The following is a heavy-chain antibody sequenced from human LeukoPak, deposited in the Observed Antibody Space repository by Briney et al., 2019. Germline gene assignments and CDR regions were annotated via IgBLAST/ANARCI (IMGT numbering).Heavy chain of an antibody. CDR1: GFTVDSNY. J-gene: IGHJ4*02. D-gene: IGHD3-22*01. CDR3: ARGDDSGYYDYFDY. CDR2: IYTGGNT. V-gene: IGHV3-53*01. Sequence: GGSLRLSCAASGFTVDSNYLSWVRQAPGKGLEWVSTIYTGGNTYYAASVKGRFTISRDFSKDTVFLHMNSLRAEDTAMYYCARGDDSGYYDYFDYWGQGALVTVSS.